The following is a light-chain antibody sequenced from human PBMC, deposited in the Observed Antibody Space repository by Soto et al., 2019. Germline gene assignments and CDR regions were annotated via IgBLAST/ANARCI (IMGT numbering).Light chain of an antibody. V-gene: IGLV1-44*01. CDR3: AAWDDSLNGV. CDR2: SNN. Sequence: QSVLTQPPSASGTPGQRVTISCSGSSSNIGSNIVNWYQQLPGTAPKLLIYSNNQRPSGVPDRFSGSKSGTSASLAISGLQSEDEADYCCAAWDDSLNGVFGGGTKLTVL. CDR1: SSNIGSNI. J-gene: IGLJ3*02.